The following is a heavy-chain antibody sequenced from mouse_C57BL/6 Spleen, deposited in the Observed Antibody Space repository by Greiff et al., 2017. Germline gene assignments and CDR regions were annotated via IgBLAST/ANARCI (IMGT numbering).Heavy chain of an antibody. CDR1: GYTFTSYN. CDR3: ARGEKIYYDYDGWFAY. V-gene: IGHV1-12*01. D-gene: IGHD2-4*01. J-gene: IGHJ3*01. CDR2: IYPGNGDT. Sequence: SGAELVRPGASVKMSCKASGYTFTSYNMHWVKQTPRQGLEWIGAIYPGNGDTSYNQKFKGKATLTVDKSSSTAYMQLSSLTSEDSAVYFCARGEKIYYDYDGWFAYWGQGTLVTVSA.